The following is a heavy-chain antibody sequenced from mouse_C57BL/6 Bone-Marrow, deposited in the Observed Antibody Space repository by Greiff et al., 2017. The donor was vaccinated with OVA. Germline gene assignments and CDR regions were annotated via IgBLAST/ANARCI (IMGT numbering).Heavy chain of an antibody. CDR2: IHPSDSDT. CDR1: GYTFTSYW. V-gene: IGHV1-74*01. D-gene: IGHD2-5*01. J-gene: IGHJ2*01. Sequence: VQLQQPGAELVKPGASVKVSCKASGYTFTSYWMHWVKQRPGQGLEWIGRIHPSDSDTNYNQKFKGKATLTADKSSSTAYMQLSSLTSEDSAVYYCANSYYSNYVYFDYWGQGTTLTVSS. CDR3: ANSYYSNYVYFDY.